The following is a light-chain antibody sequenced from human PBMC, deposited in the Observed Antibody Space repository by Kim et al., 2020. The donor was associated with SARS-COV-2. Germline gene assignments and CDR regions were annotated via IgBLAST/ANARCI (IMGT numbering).Light chain of an antibody. V-gene: IGKV3-20*01. Sequence: EFVLTQSPGTLSLSPGERATLSCRASESVSSSFLAWYQQKPGQAPRLLVYGASIRATGIPGRFSGSGSGTDFTLTISRLEPEDFAVYYCQQYASAPWAFGQGTKVDIK. CDR3: QQYASAPWA. CDR2: GAS. J-gene: IGKJ1*01. CDR1: ESVSSSF.